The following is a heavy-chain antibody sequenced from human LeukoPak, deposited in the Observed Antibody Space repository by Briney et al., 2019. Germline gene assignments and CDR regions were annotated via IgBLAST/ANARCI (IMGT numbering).Heavy chain of an antibody. D-gene: IGHD1-26*01. J-gene: IGHJ4*02. CDR2: IKQDGSER. V-gene: IGHV3-7*01. CDR1: GFTFSSYW. CDR3: TRDTGGSGSYPDY. Sequence: GGPLTLSCAASGFTFSSYWMTWVRQTPGKGLEWVANIKQDGSERYFWDSVRGRFTISRDNAKNSLSLQMNSLRAEDTGVYYCTRDTGGSGSYPDYWGQGTLVTVSS.